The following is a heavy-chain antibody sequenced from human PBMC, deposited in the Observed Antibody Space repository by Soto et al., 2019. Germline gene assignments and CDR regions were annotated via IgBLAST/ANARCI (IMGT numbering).Heavy chain of an antibody. Sequence: GGSLRLSCSASGFTFSSYAMSWVRQAPGKGLEWVSAISSSGGSTYYADSVKGRFTISRDNSKNTLYLQMNSLRAEDTAVYYCAKDIYSSSWLHPLSANDYWGQGTLVTVSS. CDR3: AKDIYSSSWLHPLSANDY. J-gene: IGHJ4*02. CDR1: GFTFSSYA. V-gene: IGHV3-23*01. CDR2: ISSSGGST. D-gene: IGHD6-13*01.